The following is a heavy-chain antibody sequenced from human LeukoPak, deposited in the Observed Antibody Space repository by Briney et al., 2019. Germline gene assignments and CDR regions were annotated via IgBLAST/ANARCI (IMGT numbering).Heavy chain of an antibody. CDR1: GFTFSSYG. V-gene: IGHV3-30*18. Sequence: GGSLRLSCAASGFTFSSYGMHWVRQAPGKGLEWVAVISYDGSNKYYADSVKGRFTISRDNSKNTLYLQMNSLRAEDTAVYYCAKLGFKFLDFDYWGQGTLVTVSS. CDR2: ISYDGSNK. J-gene: IGHJ4*02. D-gene: IGHD5-24*01. CDR3: AKLGFKFLDFDY.